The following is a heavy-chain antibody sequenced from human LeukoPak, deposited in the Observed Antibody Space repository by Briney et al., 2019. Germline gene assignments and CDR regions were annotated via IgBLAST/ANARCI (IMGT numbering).Heavy chain of an antibody. CDR1: GYTFTGYY. CDR2: INPNSGGT. J-gene: IGHJ4*02. Sequence: GASVKVSCKASGYTFTGYYMHWVRQAPGQGLEWMGWINPNSGGTNYAQKFQGRVTMTRDTSISTAYMELSRLRSDDTAVYYCARGFLGLSGYFDYWGQGTLVTVSS. CDR3: ARGFLGLSGYFDY. V-gene: IGHV1-2*02. D-gene: IGHD2/OR15-2a*01.